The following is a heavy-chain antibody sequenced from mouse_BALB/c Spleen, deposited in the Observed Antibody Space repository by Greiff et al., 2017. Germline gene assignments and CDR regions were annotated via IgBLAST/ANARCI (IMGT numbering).Heavy chain of an antibody. CDR3: ARGDYAY. CDR2: ISYSGST. V-gene: IGHV3-2*02. D-gene: IGHD2-4*01. Sequence: VQLKQSGPGLVKPSQSLSLTCTVTGYSITSDYAWNWIRQFPGNKLEWMGYISYSGSTSYNPSLKSRISITRDTSKNQFFLQLNSVTTEDTATYYCARGDYAYWGQGTTLTVSA. CDR1: GYSITSDYA. J-gene: IGHJ2*01.